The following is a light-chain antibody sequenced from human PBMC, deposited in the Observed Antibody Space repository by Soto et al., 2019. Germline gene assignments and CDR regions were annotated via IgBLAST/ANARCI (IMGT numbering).Light chain of an antibody. V-gene: IGKV3-20*01. CDR2: GAS. Sequence: EIVLTQSPGTLSLSPGERATLSCRASQSVNSNYLAWYQRKPGQAPRLLIYGASNRATDIPYRFSASGSGTEFTRTITSLEAEDFAVYYCQQYDSTPPTFGQGTKVEVK. CDR1: QSVNSNY. CDR3: QQYDSTPPT. J-gene: IGKJ1*01.